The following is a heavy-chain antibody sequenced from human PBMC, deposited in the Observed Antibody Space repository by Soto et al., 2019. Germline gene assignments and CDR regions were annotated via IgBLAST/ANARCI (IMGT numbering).Heavy chain of an antibody. CDR1: GYTFTGYY. D-gene: IGHD3-16*02. CDR2: INPNSGGT. J-gene: IGHJ3*02. CDR3: ARAGRDYDYVWGSYHRDAFDI. V-gene: IGHV1-2*04. Sequence: GASVKVSCKASGYTFTGYYMHWVRQAPGQGLEWMGWINPNSGGTNYAQKFQGWVTMTRDTSISTAYMELSRLSSVSAADTAVYYCARAGRDYDYVWGSYHRDAFDIWGQGTMVTVSS.